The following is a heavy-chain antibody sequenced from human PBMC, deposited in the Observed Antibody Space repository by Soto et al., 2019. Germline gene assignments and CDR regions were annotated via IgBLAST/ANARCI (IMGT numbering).Heavy chain of an antibody. D-gene: IGHD2-2*01. CDR3: AKALYCSSTSCYSILDY. Sequence: GGSLRLSCAASGFTFSTYAMSWVRQAPGKGLEWVSGISGNGYSTDYADSVKGRFTISRDSSKKTLYLLLSSLRPEDTAVYYCAKALYCSSTSCYSILDYWGQGTLVTVSS. J-gene: IGHJ4*02. CDR2: ISGNGYST. V-gene: IGHV3-23*01. CDR1: GFTFSTYA.